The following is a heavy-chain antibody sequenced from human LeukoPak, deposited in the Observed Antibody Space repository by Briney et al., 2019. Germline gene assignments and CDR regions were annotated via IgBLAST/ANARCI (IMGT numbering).Heavy chain of an antibody. J-gene: IGHJ4*02. D-gene: IGHD6-19*01. V-gene: IGHV3-48*02. CDR3: TRDRYSSGWYDVDY. CDR2: ISSSSSTI. CDR1: GFTFSSYS. Sequence: GGSLRLSCAASGFTFSSYSMNWVRQAPGKGLEWVSYISSSSSTIYYADSVKGRFTISRDNAKNSLYLQMNSLRDEDTAVYYCTRDRYSSGWYDVDYWGQGTLVTVSS.